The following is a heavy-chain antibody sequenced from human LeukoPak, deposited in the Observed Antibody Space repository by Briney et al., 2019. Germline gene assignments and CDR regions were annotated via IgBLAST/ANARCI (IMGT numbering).Heavy chain of an antibody. CDR3: AREPYGSGTRIDDY. V-gene: IGHV1-69*06. CDR2: IIPIFGTA. CDR1: GGTFGSYA. Sequence: ASVKVSCKASGGTFGSYAISWVRQAPGQGLEWMGGIIPIFGTANYAQKFQGRVTITADKSTSTAYMELSSLRSEDTAVYYCAREPYGSGTRIDDYWGQGTLVTVSS. D-gene: IGHD3-10*01. J-gene: IGHJ4*02.